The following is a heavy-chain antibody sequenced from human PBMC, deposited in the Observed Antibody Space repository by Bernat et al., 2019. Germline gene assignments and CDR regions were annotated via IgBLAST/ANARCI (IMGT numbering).Heavy chain of an antibody. J-gene: IGHJ6*03. D-gene: IGHD1-1*01. V-gene: IGHV4-61*01. Sequence: QVQLQESGPGLVKPSETLSLTCTVSGGSVSSGYYYWSWIRQPPGKGLEWIGYIYYTGNTNYNPSLESRVTISVDTSKNQFSLRLSSVTAADTAVYYCARAERYNWNDVGYYMDVWGKGTTVTVSS. CDR1: GGSVSSGYYY. CDR2: IYYTGNT. CDR3: ARAERYNWNDVGYYMDV.